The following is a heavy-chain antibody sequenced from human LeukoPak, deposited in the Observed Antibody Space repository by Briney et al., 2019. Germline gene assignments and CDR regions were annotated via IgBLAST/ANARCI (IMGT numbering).Heavy chain of an antibody. Sequence: GGSLRLSCAAPGFTFSSYWMDWVRQAPGKGLVWVSRINSDGSSTSYADSVKGRFTISRDNAKNTLYLQMNSLRAEDTAVYYCARESAYYYYGMDVWGKGTTVTVSS. CDR2: INSDGSST. CDR1: GFTFSSYW. J-gene: IGHJ6*04. D-gene: IGHD2-2*01. CDR3: ARESAYYYYGMDV. V-gene: IGHV3-74*01.